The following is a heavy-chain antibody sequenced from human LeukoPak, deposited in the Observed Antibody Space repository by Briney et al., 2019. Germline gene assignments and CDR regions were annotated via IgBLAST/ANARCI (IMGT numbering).Heavy chain of an antibody. J-gene: IGHJ4*02. V-gene: IGHV4-39*01. Sequence: SETLSLTCTVTGGAISSSSYYWGWIRQPPGKGLEWIGSIYYSGSTYYNPSLKSRVTISVDTSRNQFSLKLSSVTAADTAVYYCARRGAMGAPFDYWGQGTLVTVSS. D-gene: IGHD1-26*01. CDR3: ARRGAMGAPFDY. CDR2: IYYSGST. CDR1: GGAISSSSYY.